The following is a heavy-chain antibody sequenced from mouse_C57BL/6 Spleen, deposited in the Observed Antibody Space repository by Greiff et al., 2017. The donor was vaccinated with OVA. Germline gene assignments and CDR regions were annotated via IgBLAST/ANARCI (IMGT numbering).Heavy chain of an antibody. J-gene: IGHJ4*01. CDR3: ARAPYGSSYVGAMDY. CDR1: GYTFTDYY. Sequence: EVQLQQSGPELVKPGASVKISCKASGYTFTDYYMNWVKQSHGKSLEWIGDINPNNGGTSYNQKFKGKATLTVEKSSSTAYMELRSLTSEDSAVYYCARAPYGSSYVGAMDYWGQGTSVTVSS. CDR2: INPNNGGT. V-gene: IGHV1-26*01. D-gene: IGHD1-1*01.